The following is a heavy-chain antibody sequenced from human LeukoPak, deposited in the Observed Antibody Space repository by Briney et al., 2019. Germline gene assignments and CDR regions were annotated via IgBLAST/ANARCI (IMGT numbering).Heavy chain of an antibody. D-gene: IGHD1-26*01. V-gene: IGHV5-51*01. J-gene: IGHJ4*02. CDR3: ARLYSGSYHFDY. CDR2: IYPGDSDT. CDR1: GYIFTTYW. Sequence: GESLKISCKGSGYIFTTYWIGWVRQMPGKGLEWMGIIYPGDSDTRYSPSFQGQVTISVDESIDTAYLQWSSLKASDTAMYYCARLYSGSYHFDYRGQGTLVTVSS.